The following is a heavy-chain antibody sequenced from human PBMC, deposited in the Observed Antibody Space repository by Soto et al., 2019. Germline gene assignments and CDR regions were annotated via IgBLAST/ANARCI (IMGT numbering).Heavy chain of an antibody. V-gene: IGHV3-64*01. CDR1: GFTFSSYA. CDR2: ISSNGGST. CDR3: ARCSDYYYYYGMDV. Sequence: GGSLRLSCAASGFTFSSYAMHWVRQAPGKGLEYVSAISSNGGSTYYANSVKGRFTNSRDNSKNTLYLQMGSLRAEDMAVYYCARCSDYYYYYGMDVWGQGTTVTVSS. J-gene: IGHJ6*02. D-gene: IGHD2-15*01.